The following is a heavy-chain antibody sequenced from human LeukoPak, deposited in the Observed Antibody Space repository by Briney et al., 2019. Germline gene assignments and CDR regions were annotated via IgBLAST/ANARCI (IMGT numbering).Heavy chain of an antibody. V-gene: IGHV3-30*02. Sequence: GGSLRLSCAASGFTFSSSNMHWVHQAPGKGLEWVTCISYDGSDKYYADSVKGRFTISRDNSKNTLYLQMNSLRAEDTAVYYCAKGPTTYFAYWGQGTLVTVSS. CDR1: GFTFSSSN. J-gene: IGHJ4*02. CDR3: AKGPTTYFAY. CDR2: ISYDGSDK. D-gene: IGHD4-11*01.